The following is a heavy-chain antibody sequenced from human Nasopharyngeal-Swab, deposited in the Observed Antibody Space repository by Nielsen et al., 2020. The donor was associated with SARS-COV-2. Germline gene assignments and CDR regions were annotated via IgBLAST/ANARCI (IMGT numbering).Heavy chain of an antibody. J-gene: IGHJ6*02. CDR1: GGSFNGFY. CDR2: INHKERT. V-gene: IGHV4-34*01. CDR3: ARAGRVGDAYTGLDV. D-gene: IGHD5-24*01. Sequence: SETLSLTCSVSGGSFNGFYWNWIRQAPGKGLEWIGEINHKERTNYNPSLKSRIAMLVDTSNNQVSLKVSSVSAGDTAVYYCARAGRVGDAYTGLDVWGQGTTVTVSS.